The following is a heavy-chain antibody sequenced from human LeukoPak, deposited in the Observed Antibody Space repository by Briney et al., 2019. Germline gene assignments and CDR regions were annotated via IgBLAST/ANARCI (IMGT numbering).Heavy chain of an antibody. Sequence: GGSLRLSCAASGFTLNNYAMTWVRRALGKGLEWVSTVSSSGASTYYADSVKGRFTVSRDNSKNTLYLQMNSLRAEDTAIYYCAKAPTVTTLDSWGQGTLVTVSS. CDR2: VSSSGAST. V-gene: IGHV3-23*01. CDR3: AKAPTVTTLDS. CDR1: GFTLNNYA. D-gene: IGHD4-17*01. J-gene: IGHJ5*01.